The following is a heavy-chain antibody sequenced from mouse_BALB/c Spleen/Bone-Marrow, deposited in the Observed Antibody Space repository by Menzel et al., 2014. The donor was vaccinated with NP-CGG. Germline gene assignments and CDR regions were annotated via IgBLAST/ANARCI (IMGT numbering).Heavy chain of an antibody. CDR1: GYAFGSYW. CDR3: ARQYGNYFVY. V-gene: IGHV1-80*01. CDR2: IYPGDGDT. Sequence: VQLQQSGAEPVRPGSSVKISCKASGYAFGSYWMNWVKQRPGKGLEWIGQIYPGDGDTNYNGKFKGKATLTADKSSSTAYMQLSILTSEDSAVYFCARQYGNYFVYWGQGTTLTVSS. D-gene: IGHD2-10*02. J-gene: IGHJ2*01.